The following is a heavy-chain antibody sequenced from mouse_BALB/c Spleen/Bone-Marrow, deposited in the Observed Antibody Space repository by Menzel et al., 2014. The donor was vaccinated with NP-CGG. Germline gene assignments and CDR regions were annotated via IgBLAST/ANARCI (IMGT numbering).Heavy chain of an antibody. D-gene: IGHD1-2*01. V-gene: IGHV14-3*02. CDR2: IDPANGNT. Sequence: VQLKESGAELVKPGASVKLSCTASGFNIKDTYIHWVKQRPEQGLEWIGRIDPANGNTKYDPKFQGKSTITADTSSSTAYLQLSSLTSEDTAVYYCAEITTAAYYVMDYWGQGTSVTVSS. CDR1: GFNIKDTY. J-gene: IGHJ4*01. CDR3: AEITTAAYYVMDY.